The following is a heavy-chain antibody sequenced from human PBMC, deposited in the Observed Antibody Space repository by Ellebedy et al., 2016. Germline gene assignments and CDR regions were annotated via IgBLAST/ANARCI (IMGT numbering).Heavy chain of an antibody. CDR3: AKTSGWGYGEN. V-gene: IGHV1-18*04. Sequence: ASVQVSCXASAYTFTTVSITWVRQVPGQGLEWLGFVNTFSGNTKFAQKFQGRVSMTTDSSTHTAYMDLRSLRSDDTAMYYCAKTSGWGYGENWGQGTLVTVSS. CDR1: AYTFTTVS. D-gene: IGHD3-10*01. CDR2: VNTFSGNT. J-gene: IGHJ4*02.